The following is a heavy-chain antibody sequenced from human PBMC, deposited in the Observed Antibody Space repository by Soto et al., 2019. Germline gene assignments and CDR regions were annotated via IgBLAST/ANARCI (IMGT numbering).Heavy chain of an antibody. CDR2: SNTNNSAT. Sequence: QVQLVQSGAEVKKPGASVKVSCTAPRYIFTAYFMHWVGQAPGQGLVWMGWSNTNNSATHYGLSFQGRVTMTRDSSISTVNLKLSSLRSDDTAVYYCASHDPGARVDPWGEGTLGSVSS. J-gene: IGHJ5*02. CDR1: RYIFTAYF. V-gene: IGHV1-2*02. D-gene: IGHD1-1*01. CDR3: ASHDPGARVDP.